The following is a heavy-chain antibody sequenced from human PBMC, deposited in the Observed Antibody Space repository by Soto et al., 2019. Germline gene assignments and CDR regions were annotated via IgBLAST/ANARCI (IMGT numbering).Heavy chain of an antibody. D-gene: IGHD6-13*01. J-gene: IGHJ5*02. CDR1: GGSFSGYY. CDR3: ARDSSWYGRSPLDP. V-gene: IGHV4-34*01. Sequence: PSETLSLTCAVYGGSFSGYYWSWIRQPPGKGLEWIGEINHSGSTNYNPPLKSRVTISVDTSKNQFSLKLSSVTAADTAVYYCARDSSWYGRSPLDPWGQGTLVTVSS. CDR2: INHSGST.